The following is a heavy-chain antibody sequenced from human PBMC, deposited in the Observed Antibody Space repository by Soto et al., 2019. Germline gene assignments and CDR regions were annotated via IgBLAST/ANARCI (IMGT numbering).Heavy chain of an antibody. D-gene: IGHD6-19*01. V-gene: IGHV3-7*01. Sequence: EVKLEESGGGLVQTGGSLRLSCAVSGFTFSGYWMRWVRQSPGRGLEGVANIKDDRSQTYYVGSVRGRFTISRDNGQNSLYLHMNSLRVEDTAVYYCATAVRGSAWSYWGQGTLVTVSS. J-gene: IGHJ4*02. CDR3: ATAVRGSAWSY. CDR2: IKDDRSQT. CDR1: GFTFSGYW.